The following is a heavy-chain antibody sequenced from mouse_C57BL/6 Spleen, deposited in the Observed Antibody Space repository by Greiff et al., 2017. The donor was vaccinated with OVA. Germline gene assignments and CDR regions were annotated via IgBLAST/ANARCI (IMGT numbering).Heavy chain of an antibody. V-gene: IGHV1-4*01. CDR2: INPSSGYT. Sequence: VQLQESGAELARPGASVKMSCKASGYTFTSYTMHWVKQRPGQGLEWIGYINPSSGYTKYNQKFKDKATLTADKSSSTAYMQLSSLTSEDSAVYYCARALYDYDFDYWGQGTTLTVSS. CDR3: ARALYDYDFDY. D-gene: IGHD2-4*01. CDR1: GYTFTSYT. J-gene: IGHJ2*01.